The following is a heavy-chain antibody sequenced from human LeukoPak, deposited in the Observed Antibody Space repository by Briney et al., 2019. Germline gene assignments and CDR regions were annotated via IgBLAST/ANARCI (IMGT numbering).Heavy chain of an antibody. J-gene: IGHJ4*02. V-gene: IGHV3-23*01. CDR3: AKDRGLLLPSYFDY. D-gene: IGHD2-15*01. CDR2: ISGSGGTP. Sequence: GGSLRLSCAASGFTFSSYAMTWVRQAPGKGLEWVSVISGSGGTPYYADSVRGRFTISRDNSKNTLYLQMNSLRAEDTAVYYCAKDRGLLLPSYFDYWGQGTLVTVSS. CDR1: GFTFSSYA.